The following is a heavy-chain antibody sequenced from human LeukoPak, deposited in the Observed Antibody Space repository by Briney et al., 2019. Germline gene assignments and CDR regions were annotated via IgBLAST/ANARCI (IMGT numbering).Heavy chain of an antibody. Sequence: ASVKVSCQASGYTFTAYGISWVGQAPGQRLEWMGWISGYNGNANYAQKDQGRVTMTTDTSTSTVYMELRSLNSDDTAVYYCARTGNWAPDHWGQGTLVTVSS. V-gene: IGHV1-18*01. D-gene: IGHD1-14*01. CDR1: GYTFTAYG. CDR2: ISGYNGNA. CDR3: ARTGNWAPDH. J-gene: IGHJ5*02.